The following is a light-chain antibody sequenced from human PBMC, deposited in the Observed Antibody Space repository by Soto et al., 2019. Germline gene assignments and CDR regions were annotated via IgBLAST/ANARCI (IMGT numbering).Light chain of an antibody. CDR3: QQYGSSPLT. Sequence: EMVLTQSPGTLSLSPGERATLSCRASQSVSSSYLAWYQQKPGQAPRLLFYGASSRATGIPDRFSGSGSGTDFTLTISRLEPEDFAVYYCQQYGSSPLTFGGGTKVEIK. V-gene: IGKV3-20*01. CDR1: QSVSSSY. CDR2: GAS. J-gene: IGKJ4*01.